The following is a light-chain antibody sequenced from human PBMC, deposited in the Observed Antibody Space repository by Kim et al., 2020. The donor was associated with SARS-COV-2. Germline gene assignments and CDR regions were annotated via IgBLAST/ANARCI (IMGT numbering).Light chain of an antibody. Sequence: DIQMTQSPSSLSASIGDRVTITCRASQSITNYLNWYQQKPGKAPMLLIYAASSLQSGVPSRFSGSGSGTDFTLTIDSLQPEDFATYYCQQSYTTPMYTFGQGTKLGI. J-gene: IGKJ2*01. CDR2: AAS. V-gene: IGKV1-39*01. CDR1: QSITNY. CDR3: QQSYTTPMYT.